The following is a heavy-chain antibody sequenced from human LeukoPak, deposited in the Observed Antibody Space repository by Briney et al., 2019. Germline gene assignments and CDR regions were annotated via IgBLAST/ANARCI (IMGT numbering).Heavy chain of an antibody. D-gene: IGHD3-10*01. CDR1: GGSFSGYY. CDR3: ARGRMVRGVISSWFDP. J-gene: IGHJ5*02. V-gene: IGHV4-34*01. CDR2: INHSGST. Sequence: SETLSLTCAVYGGSFSGYYWSWIRQPPGKGREWIGEINHSGSTNYNPSLKSRVTISVDTSKNQFSLKLSTVTAADTAVYYCARGRMVRGVISSWFDPWGQGTLVTVSS.